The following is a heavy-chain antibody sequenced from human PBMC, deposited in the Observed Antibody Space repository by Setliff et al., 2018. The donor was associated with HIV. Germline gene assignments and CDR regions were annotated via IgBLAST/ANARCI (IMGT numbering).Heavy chain of an antibody. Sequence: ASVKVSCKASGYTFTGYFIHWVRQAPGQGLEWMGRINPNSGGTNYAQKFQGRVTMTRDTSISTAHMELSRLRSDDTAVYYCATKVHCTNGVCLDAFDTWGQGTMVTVPS. D-gene: IGHD2-8*01. J-gene: IGHJ3*02. CDR1: GYTFTGYF. V-gene: IGHV1-2*06. CDR2: INPNSGGT. CDR3: ATKVHCTNGVCLDAFDT.